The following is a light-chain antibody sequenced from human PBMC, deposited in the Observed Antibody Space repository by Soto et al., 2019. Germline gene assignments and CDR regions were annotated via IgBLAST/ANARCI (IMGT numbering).Light chain of an antibody. Sequence: IQITQSKSSLSASVGDEVTITCRASQTIMTYLNWYQLKPGKAPKLLIYAASSLQSGVPSRFSGSGSGTDFTLTISSLQPEDFATYYCLQDYNYPLTFGHGTKVDIK. V-gene: IGKV1-6*01. CDR1: QTIMTY. J-gene: IGKJ1*01. CDR3: LQDYNYPLT. CDR2: AAS.